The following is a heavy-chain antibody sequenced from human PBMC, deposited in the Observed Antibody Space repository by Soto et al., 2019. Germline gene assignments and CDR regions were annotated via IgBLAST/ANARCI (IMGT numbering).Heavy chain of an antibody. D-gene: IGHD6-19*01. CDR1: GGTFSSYT. Sequence: SVKVSCKASGGTFSSYTISCVRQAPGQRLEWMGRIIPILGIANYAQKFQGRVTITADKSTSTAYMELSSLRSEDTAVYYCARSGYSSGWDFDYWGQGTLVTVSS. CDR3: ARSGYSSGWDFDY. J-gene: IGHJ4*02. CDR2: IIPILGIA. V-gene: IGHV1-69*02.